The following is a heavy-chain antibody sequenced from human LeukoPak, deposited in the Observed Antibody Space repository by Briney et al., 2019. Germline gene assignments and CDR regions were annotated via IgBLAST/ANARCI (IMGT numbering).Heavy chain of an antibody. J-gene: IGHJ6*04. CDR1: GYIFTSYA. D-gene: IGHD2-2*01. CDR2: INAGNGNT. CDR3: ARDGVCSSTSCYRYYYGMDV. Sequence: ASVKVSCKAFGYIFTSYAMHWVRQAPGQKLEWMGWINAGNGNTKYSQKFQGRVTITRDTSASTAYMELSSLRSEDTAVYYCARDGVCSSTSCYRYYYGMDVWGKGTTVTVSS. V-gene: IGHV1-3*01.